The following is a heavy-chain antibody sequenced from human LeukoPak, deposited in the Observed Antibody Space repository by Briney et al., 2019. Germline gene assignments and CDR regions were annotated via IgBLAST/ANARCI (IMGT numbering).Heavy chain of an antibody. V-gene: IGHV3-48*04. Sequence: PGGSLRLSCAASGFTFSSYSMNWVRQAPGKGLEWVSYISSSSSTIYYADSVKGRFTISRDNAKNSLYLQMNSLRAEDTAVYYCARPSSIAARPLDYWGQGTLVTVSS. CDR2: ISSSSSTI. J-gene: IGHJ4*02. D-gene: IGHD6-6*01. CDR3: ARPSSIAARPLDY. CDR1: GFTFSSYS.